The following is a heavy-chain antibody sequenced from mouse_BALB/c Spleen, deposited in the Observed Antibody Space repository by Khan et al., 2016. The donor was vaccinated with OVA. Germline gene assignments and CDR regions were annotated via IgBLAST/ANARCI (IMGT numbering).Heavy chain of an antibody. V-gene: IGHV3-2*02. CDR2: IHYSGNT. J-gene: IGHJ3*01. CDR3: ARKDYYDYDPFPY. Sequence: VQLKESGPGLVKPSQSLSLTCTVTGYSIPSESAWTWIRQFPGNKLEWMGYIHYSGNTRFNPSLKSRTSITRDTSKNQFFLQLNSVTTEDTATYYCARKDYYDYDPFPYWGQGTLVTVSA. D-gene: IGHD2-4*01. CDR1: GYSIPSESA.